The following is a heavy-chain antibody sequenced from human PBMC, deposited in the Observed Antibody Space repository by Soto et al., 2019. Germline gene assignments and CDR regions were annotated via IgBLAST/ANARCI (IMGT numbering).Heavy chain of an antibody. CDR1: GFTFSSYS. V-gene: IGHV3-21*01. J-gene: IGHJ5*02. CDR3: ARDPYSSSWSGRGWFDP. Sequence: EVQLVESGGGLVKPGGSLRLSCAASGFTFSSYSMNWVRQAPGKGLEWVSSISSSSSYIYYADSVKGRFTISRDNAKNSLYLQMNSLRAEDTAVYYCARDPYSSSWSGRGWFDPWSQGTLVTVSS. CDR2: ISSSSSYI. D-gene: IGHD6-13*01.